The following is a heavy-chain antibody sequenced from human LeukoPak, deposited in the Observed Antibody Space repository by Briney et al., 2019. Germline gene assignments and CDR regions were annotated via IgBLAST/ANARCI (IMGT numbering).Heavy chain of an antibody. CDR2: ISYDGSNK. CDR3: ASLYDSSGFLTRGFDY. V-gene: IGHV3-30-3*01. CDR1: GFTFSSYW. D-gene: IGHD3-22*01. Sequence: GGSLRLSCAASGFTFSSYWMSWVRQAPGKGLEWVAVISYDGSNKYYADSVKGRFTISRDNSKNTLYLQMNSLRAEDTAVYYCASLYDSSGFLTRGFDYWGQGTLVTVSS. J-gene: IGHJ4*02.